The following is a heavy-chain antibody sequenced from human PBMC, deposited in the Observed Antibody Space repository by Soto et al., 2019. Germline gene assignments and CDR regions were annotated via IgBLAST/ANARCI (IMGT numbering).Heavy chain of an antibody. D-gene: IGHD6-19*01. CDR2: IEQDGSEK. CDR3: ARGFSSGWYFDY. J-gene: IGHJ4*02. V-gene: IGHV3-7*01. CDR1: GFTFSSSW. Sequence: EVQLVESGGGLVQPGGSLRLSCAASGFTFSSSWMSWVRQAPGKGLEWMANIEQDGSEKYYVDSVKGRFTISRDNAKNSLYLQMNSLRAEDTAVYYCARGFSSGWYFDYWGLGTLVTVSS.